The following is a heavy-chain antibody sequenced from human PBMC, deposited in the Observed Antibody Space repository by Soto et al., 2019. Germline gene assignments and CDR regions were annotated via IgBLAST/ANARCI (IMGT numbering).Heavy chain of an antibody. CDR2: INPYNGNT. J-gene: IGHJ4*01. Sequence: ASVKVSCKASGYSFSSYGVSWVRQAPGQGLEWIGWINPYNGNTLNAQNLQGRVTLTTDTSTSTAYMELRSLRSDDTAIYYCARDPGADTFDYWGQGTLVTVS. D-gene: IGHD1-26*01. V-gene: IGHV1-18*04. CDR1: GYSFSSYG. CDR3: ARDPGADTFDY.